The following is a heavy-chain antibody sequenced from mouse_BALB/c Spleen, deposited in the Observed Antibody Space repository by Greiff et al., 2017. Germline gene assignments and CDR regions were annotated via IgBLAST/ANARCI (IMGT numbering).Heavy chain of an antibody. D-gene: IGHD2-4*01. CDR2: IYPSDSYT. CDR1: GYTFTSYW. J-gene: IGHJ4*01. CDR3: TRGIYYDYDVGAMDY. V-gene: IGHV1-69*02. Sequence: QVQLQQPGAELVRPGASVKLSCKASGYTFTSYWINWVKQRPGQGLEWIGNIYPSDSYTNYNQKFKDKATLTVDKSSSTAYMQLSSPTSEDSAVYYCTRGIYYDYDVGAMDYWGQGTSVTVSS.